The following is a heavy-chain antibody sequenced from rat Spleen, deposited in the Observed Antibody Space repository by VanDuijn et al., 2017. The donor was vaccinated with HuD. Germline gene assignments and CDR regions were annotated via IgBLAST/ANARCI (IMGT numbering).Heavy chain of an antibody. CDR2: ISYDGSST. V-gene: IGHV5-20*01. CDR3: TTSITTVLDF. Sequence: EVQLVESGGGLVQPGRSMKLSCAASGFTFSNYDMAWVRQAPTKGLEWVASISYDGSSTYYRDSVKGRFTIARDNAKSTLYLQMDSLRSEDTATYYCTTSITTVLDFWGPGTMVTVSS. J-gene: IGHJ1*01. D-gene: IGHD1-1*01. CDR1: GFTFSNYD.